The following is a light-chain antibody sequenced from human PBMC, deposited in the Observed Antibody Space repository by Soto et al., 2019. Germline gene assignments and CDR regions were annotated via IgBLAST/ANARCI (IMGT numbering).Light chain of an antibody. J-gene: IGKJ4*01. V-gene: IGKV3-20*01. Sequence: EIVLTQSPGTLSLSPGERATLSCMAIQSVSSSYLAWYQQKPGQAPRLLIYGASSRATGIPDRFSGSGSGTDFTLTISRLEPEDFAVYYCQQYGSSPSLTFGEGTKVDI. CDR1: QSVSSSY. CDR3: QQYGSSPSLT. CDR2: GAS.